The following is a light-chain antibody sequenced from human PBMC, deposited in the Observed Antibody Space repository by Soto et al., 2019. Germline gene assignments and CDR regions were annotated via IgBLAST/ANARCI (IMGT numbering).Light chain of an antibody. CDR2: YDS. Sequence: SYELTQPPSVSGAPGETAKITCAGNNIGGKSVHWYKQKPGQAPGVVIYYDSDRPSGIHERFSGANSRNTATLTISGVEAGDEADYYCQVWNSNREHPVFGGGTQLTVL. CDR3: QVWNSNREHPV. CDR1: NIGGKS. J-gene: IGLJ7*01. V-gene: IGLV3-21*04.